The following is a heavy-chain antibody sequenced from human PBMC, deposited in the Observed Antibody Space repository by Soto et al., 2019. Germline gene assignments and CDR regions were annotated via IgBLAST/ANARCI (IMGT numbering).Heavy chain of an antibody. CDR3: ARAGTGGSNYYYYYGMDV. V-gene: IGHV3-23*01. CDR2: ISGSGGST. D-gene: IGHD1-1*01. J-gene: IGHJ6*02. Sequence: GGSLRLSCAASGFTFSSYAMSWVRQAPGKGLEWVSAISGSGGSTYYADSVKGRFTISRDNAKNTLYLQMNSLRAEDTAVYYCARAGTGGSNYYYYYGMDVWGQGTTVTVSS. CDR1: GFTFSSYA.